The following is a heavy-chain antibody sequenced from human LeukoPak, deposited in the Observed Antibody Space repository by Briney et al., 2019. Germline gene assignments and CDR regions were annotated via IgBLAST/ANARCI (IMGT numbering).Heavy chain of an antibody. D-gene: IGHD3-22*01. CDR2: INSDGSST. Sequence: GGSLRLSCAASGFTFSSYWMHWVRQAPGKGLVWVSRINSDGSSTSYADSVRGRFSISRDNAKNTLYLQMNSLRAEDTAVYYCARVILPYYYDSSGRDAFDIWGQGTMVTVSS. CDR1: GFTFSSYW. V-gene: IGHV3-74*01. CDR3: ARVILPYYYDSSGRDAFDI. J-gene: IGHJ3*02.